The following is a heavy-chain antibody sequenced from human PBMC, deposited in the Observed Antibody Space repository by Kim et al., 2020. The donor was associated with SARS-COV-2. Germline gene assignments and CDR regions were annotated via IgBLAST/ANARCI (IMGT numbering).Heavy chain of an antibody. V-gene: IGHV4-34*01. CDR2: INHSGST. D-gene: IGHD1-26*01. CDR1: GGSFSGYY. CDR3: ARGVGATTDGRNWFDP. Sequence: SETLSLTCAVYGGSFSGYYWSWIRQPPGKGLEWIGEINHSGSTNYNPSLKSRVTISVDTSKNQFSLKLSSVTAADTAVYYCARGVGATTDGRNWFDPWG. J-gene: IGHJ5*02.